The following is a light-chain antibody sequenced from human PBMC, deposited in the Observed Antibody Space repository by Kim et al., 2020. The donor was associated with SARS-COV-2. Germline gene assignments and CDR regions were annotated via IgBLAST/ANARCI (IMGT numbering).Light chain of an antibody. CDR3: QAWDSSTVV. CDR1: KLGDKY. CDR2: QDS. Sequence: SVSPRQTGSITCSGNKLGDKYACWYQQKPGQSPVLVIYQDSKRPSGIPGRFSGSNSGNTATLTISGTQAVDEADYYCQAWDSSTVVFGGGTQLTVL. J-gene: IGLJ2*01. V-gene: IGLV3-1*01.